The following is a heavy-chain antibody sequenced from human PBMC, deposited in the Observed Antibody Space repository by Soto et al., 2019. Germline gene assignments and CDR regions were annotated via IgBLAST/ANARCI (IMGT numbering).Heavy chain of an antibody. CDR3: ARTDYSYGYYYYYGMDV. CDR1: GYSFTSYW. D-gene: IGHD5-18*01. CDR2: IYPVDSDT. Sequence: GASLKISCKGSGYSFTSYWIGWVRQMPGKGLEWMGIIYPVDSDTRYSPSFQGQVTISADKSISTAYLQWSSLKASDTAMYYCARTDYSYGYYYYYGMDVWGQGTTVTVSS. J-gene: IGHJ6*02. V-gene: IGHV5-51*01.